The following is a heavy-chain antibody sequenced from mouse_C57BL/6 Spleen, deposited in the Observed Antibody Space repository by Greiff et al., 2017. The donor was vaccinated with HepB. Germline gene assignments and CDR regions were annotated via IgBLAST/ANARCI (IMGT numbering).Heavy chain of an antibody. Sequence: QVQLQQPGTELVKPGASVKLSCKASGYTFTSYWMHWVKQRPGQGLEWIGNINPSNGGTNYNEKFKSKATLTVDKSSSTAYMQLSSLTSEDSAVYYCARREGGYYGNYVPFCYWGQGTTLTVSS. CDR2: INPSNGGT. V-gene: IGHV1-53*01. D-gene: IGHD2-1*01. CDR3: ARREGGYYGNYVPFCY. J-gene: IGHJ2*01. CDR1: GYTFTSYW.